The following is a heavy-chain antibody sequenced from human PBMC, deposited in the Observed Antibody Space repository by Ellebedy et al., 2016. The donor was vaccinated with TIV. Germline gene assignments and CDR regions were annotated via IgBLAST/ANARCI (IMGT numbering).Heavy chain of an antibody. J-gene: IGHJ3*02. CDR1: GFTFDDYA. CDR2: ISGSGGST. V-gene: IGHV3-23*01. Sequence: GGSLRLSXAASGFTFDDYAMSWVRQAPGKGLEWVSAISGSGGSTYYADSVKGRFTISRDNSKNTLYLQMNSLRAEDTAVYYCAKKGQTSDLLDAFDIWGQGTMVTVSS. CDR3: AKKGQTSDLLDAFDI.